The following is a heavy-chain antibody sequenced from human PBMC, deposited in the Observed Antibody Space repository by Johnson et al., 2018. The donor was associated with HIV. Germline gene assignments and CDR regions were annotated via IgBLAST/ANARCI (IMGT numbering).Heavy chain of an antibody. D-gene: IGHD3-22*01. J-gene: IGHJ3*02. Sequence: VQLVESGGSLLQPGGSLRLSCAASGFTFSTNAMSWVRQAPGKGLEWVSYISGSGNAIYYADSVRGRFTISRDNAKNSLYLQMNSLRAEDTAVYYCAKETRDSRSAFDIWAKGQWSPSLQ. CDR2: ISGSGNAI. CDR3: AKETRDSRSAFDI. V-gene: IGHV3-48*04. CDR1: GFTFSTNA.